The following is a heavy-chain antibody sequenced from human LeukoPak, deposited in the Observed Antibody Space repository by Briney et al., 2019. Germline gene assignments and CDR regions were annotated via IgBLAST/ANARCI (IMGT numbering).Heavy chain of an antibody. CDR2: IYYSGST. V-gene: IGHV4-59*01. Sequence: SETLSLTCTVSGGSISSYYWSWIRQPPGKGPEWIGYIYYSGSTNYNPSLKSRVTISVDTSKNQFSLKLSSVTAADTAVYYCARDNCSGGSCYDYWGQGTLVTVSS. J-gene: IGHJ4*02. D-gene: IGHD2-15*01. CDR3: ARDNCSGGSCYDY. CDR1: GGSISSYY.